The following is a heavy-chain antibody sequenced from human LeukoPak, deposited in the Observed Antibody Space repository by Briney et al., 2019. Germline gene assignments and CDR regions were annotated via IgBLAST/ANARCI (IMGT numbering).Heavy chain of an antibody. J-gene: IGHJ4*02. Sequence: WASVKLSCNASGYTFTSYDINWVRQAPGQGLEWMGWMNPNSGNTGYAQKFQGRVTMTRNTSISTAYMELSSLRSEDTAVYYCAAYYSSSFRTFDYWGQGTLVTVSS. CDR1: GYTFTSYD. D-gene: IGHD6-6*01. CDR2: MNPNSGNT. CDR3: AAYYSSSFRTFDY. V-gene: IGHV1-8*01.